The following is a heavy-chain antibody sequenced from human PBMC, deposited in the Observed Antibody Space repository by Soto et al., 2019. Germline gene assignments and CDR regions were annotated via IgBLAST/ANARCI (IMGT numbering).Heavy chain of an antibody. CDR3: SYDSSRGDY. CDR2: LKSEAAGGTT. CDR1: GFAFIRAW. D-gene: IGHD3-22*01. V-gene: IGHV3-15*01. J-gene: IGHJ4*02. Sequence: GGSLRLSCAASGFAFIRAWMSWVRQAPGKGLEWVGRLKSEAAGGTTDYAAPVKGRFTISRDDSKNTLYLQMNSLKTDDTAVYYCSYDSSRGDYWGLGTLVTVSS.